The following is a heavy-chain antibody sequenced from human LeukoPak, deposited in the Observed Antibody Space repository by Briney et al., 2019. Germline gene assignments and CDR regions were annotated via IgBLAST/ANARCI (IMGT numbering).Heavy chain of an antibody. D-gene: IGHD3-22*01. CDR2: INPNSGGT. Sequence: ASVKVSCKASGYTFTGYYMHWVRQAPGQGLEWMGRINPNSGGTNYAQKFQGRVTMTRDTSISTAYMELSRLRSDDTAVYYCARGAYYYDSSGYSAPRDWGQGTLVTVSS. V-gene: IGHV1-2*06. CDR1: GYTFTGYY. J-gene: IGHJ4*02. CDR3: ARGAYYYDSSGYSAPRD.